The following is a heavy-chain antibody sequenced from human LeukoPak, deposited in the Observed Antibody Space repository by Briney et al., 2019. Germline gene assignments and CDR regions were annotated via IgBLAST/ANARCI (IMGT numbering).Heavy chain of an antibody. Sequence: PSETLSLTCAVSGDSISSGDYYWSWIRQPAGKGLEWIGRISSSGSTNYNPSLKSRVTISVDTSKNQFSLKLSSVTAADTAVYYCAILAEYCNSGSCYLGWFDPWGQRTLVTVSS. D-gene: IGHD2-15*01. CDR3: AILAEYCNSGSCYLGWFDP. J-gene: IGHJ5*02. CDR2: ISSSGST. CDR1: GDSISSGDYY. V-gene: IGHV4-61*02.